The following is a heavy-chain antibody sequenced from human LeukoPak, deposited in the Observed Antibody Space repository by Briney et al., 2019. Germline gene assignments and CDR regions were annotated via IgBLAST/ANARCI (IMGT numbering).Heavy chain of an antibody. CDR1: GGSLNTPNYY. CDR3: ARHYAYEPFDY. Sequence: SETLSLTCTVSGGSLNTPNYYWGWVRQPPGKGLEWIGNIFYRGGTYYSPSLKSRVTISLDMSRNEFSLKLNSVTAADTAVYYCARHYAYEPFDYWGQGTLVTVSS. D-gene: IGHD3-16*01. CDR2: IFYRGGT. J-gene: IGHJ4*02. V-gene: IGHV4-39*07.